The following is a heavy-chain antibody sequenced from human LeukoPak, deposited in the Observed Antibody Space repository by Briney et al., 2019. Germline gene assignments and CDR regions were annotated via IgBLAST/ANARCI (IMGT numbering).Heavy chain of an antibody. CDR2: IIPIFGTA. Sequence: SVKVSCKSSGGTFSSYAIIWVRQAPGQGLEWMGGIIPIFGTANYAQKFQGRVTITADEFTSTAYMELSSLRSEDTAVYYCARAVLRYFDWLLDYYYYGMDVWGQGTTVTVSS. J-gene: IGHJ6*02. CDR1: GGTFSSYA. D-gene: IGHD3-9*01. CDR3: ARAVLRYFDWLLDYYYYGMDV. V-gene: IGHV1-69*13.